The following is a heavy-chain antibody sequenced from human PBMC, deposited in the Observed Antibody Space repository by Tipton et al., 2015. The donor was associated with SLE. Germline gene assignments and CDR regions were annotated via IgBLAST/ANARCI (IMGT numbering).Heavy chain of an antibody. CDR2: IRSKAYGGAT. Sequence: LSLTCTASGFSFGDYALSWFRQAPGKRLEWVGFIRSKAYGGATEYAASVEGRFTISRDDSKSIAYLQMTSLKTEDTAVYYCTRASYSGYDYSFDYWRQGTLVTVSS. V-gene: IGHV3-49*03. CDR1: GFSFGDYA. CDR3: TRASYSGYDYSFDY. J-gene: IGHJ4*02. D-gene: IGHD5-12*01.